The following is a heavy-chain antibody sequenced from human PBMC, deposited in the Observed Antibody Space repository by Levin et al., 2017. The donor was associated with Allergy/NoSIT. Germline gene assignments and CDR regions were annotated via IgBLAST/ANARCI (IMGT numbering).Heavy chain of an antibody. CDR2: ISYDGSHK. V-gene: IGHV3-30*18. CDR1: GFTFSNYG. CDR3: ANSYLGTIDY. J-gene: IGHJ4*02. D-gene: IGHD2/OR15-2a*01. Sequence: SCAASGFTFSNYGMHWVRQAPGKGLEWVAVISYDGSHKYYADSVKGRFTVSRDNSKNTLYLQMNSLRAEDTAVYYCANSYLGTIDYWGQGTLVTVSS.